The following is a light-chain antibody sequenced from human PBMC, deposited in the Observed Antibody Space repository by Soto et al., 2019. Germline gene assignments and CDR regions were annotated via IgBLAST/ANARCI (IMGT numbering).Light chain of an antibody. CDR1: SSNLAINH. Sequence: QSVLTQPPSASGTPGQRVTISCSGDSSNLAINHVYWYQQLPGTAPKLVIFSNNQRPSGVPDRFSGSKSGASGTLAISGLRSEDEADYYCGAWDDSLSGWVFGGGTQLTVL. V-gene: IGLV1-47*02. CDR3: GAWDDSLSGWV. CDR2: SNN. J-gene: IGLJ3*02.